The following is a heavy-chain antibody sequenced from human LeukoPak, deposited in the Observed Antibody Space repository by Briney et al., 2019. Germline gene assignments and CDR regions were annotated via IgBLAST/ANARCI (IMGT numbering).Heavy chain of an antibody. CDR2: ISGSGGST. V-gene: IGHV3-23*01. D-gene: IGHD2-2*01. CDR3: AKYCSSTSCSYFDY. Sequence: GGPLRLSCAASGFTFSSYAMSWVRQAPGKGLEWVSAISGSGGSTYYADSVKGRFTISRDNSKNTLYLQMNSLRAEDTAVYYCAKYCSSTSCSYFDYWGQGTLVTVSS. J-gene: IGHJ4*02. CDR1: GFTFSSYA.